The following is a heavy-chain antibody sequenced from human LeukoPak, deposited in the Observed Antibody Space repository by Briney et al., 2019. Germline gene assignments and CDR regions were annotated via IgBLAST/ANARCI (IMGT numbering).Heavy chain of an antibody. D-gene: IGHD3-16*01. CDR2: INPNSGGT. Sequence: ASVKVSCKASGYTFTGYYMHWVRQAPGQALEWMGWINPNSGGTNYAQKFQGRVTMTRDTSISTAYMELSRLRSDDTAVYYCARDPMAYYYFDYWGQGTLVTVSS. V-gene: IGHV1-2*02. J-gene: IGHJ4*02. CDR3: ARDPMAYYYFDY. CDR1: GYTFTGYY.